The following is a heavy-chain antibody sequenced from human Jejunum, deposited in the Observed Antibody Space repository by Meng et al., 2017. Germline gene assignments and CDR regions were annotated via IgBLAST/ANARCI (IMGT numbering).Heavy chain of an antibody. Sequence: GESLKISCAASGFTFNIYAMTWVRQAPGKGLEWVSGFSAIVDKTFYADSVKGRFTISRDNSRETLYLQMNSLRPEDTAVYYCAKSSSSSYNADFDYWGQGTLVTVSS. CDR2: FSAIVDKT. CDR3: AKSSSSSYNADFDY. D-gene: IGHD2-2*01. CDR1: GFTFNIYA. J-gene: IGHJ4*02. V-gene: IGHV3-23*01.